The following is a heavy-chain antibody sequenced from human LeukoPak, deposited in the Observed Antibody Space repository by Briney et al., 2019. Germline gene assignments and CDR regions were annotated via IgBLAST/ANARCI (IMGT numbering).Heavy chain of an antibody. J-gene: IGHJ4*02. CDR2: INPTGTST. CDR3: AREESGGYFDY. V-gene: IGHV1-46*01. Sequence: ASVKVSCKASGYTLTNYYMHWVRQAPGQGLEWMGLINPTGTSTNYAQKFRGRVTMTRDTSTTTVYMELSSLRSEDTAVYYCAREESGGYFDYWGQGTLVAVSS. CDR1: GYTLTNYY. D-gene: IGHD2-8*02.